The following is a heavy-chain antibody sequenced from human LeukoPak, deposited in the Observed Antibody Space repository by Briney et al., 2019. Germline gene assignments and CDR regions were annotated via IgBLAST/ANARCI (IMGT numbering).Heavy chain of an antibody. CDR3: AVQRTLWQQVLDH. CDR1: GFTFSSYR. J-gene: IGHJ4*02. D-gene: IGHD6-13*01. V-gene: IGHV3-48*01. CDR2: ISSSSSTI. Sequence: GGSLRLSCAASGFTFSSYRMNWVRQAPGKGLEWVSYISSSSSTIYYADSVKGRFTISRDNAKNSLYLQMNSLRAEDTAVYYCAVQRTLWQQVLDHWGQGVLVTVSS.